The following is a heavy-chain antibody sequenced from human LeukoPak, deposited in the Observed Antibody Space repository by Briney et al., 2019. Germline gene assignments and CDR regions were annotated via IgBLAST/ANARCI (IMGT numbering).Heavy chain of an antibody. CDR1: GGSISSGGYY. CDR3: ARDPGCSGGSCYYYYGMDV. D-gene: IGHD2-15*01. V-gene: IGHV4-31*03. CDR2: IHYSGST. Sequence: PSETLSLTCTVSGGSISSGGYYWSWIRQHPGKGLEWIGYIHYSGSTYYNPSLKSRVTISVDTSKNQFSLKLSSVTAADAAVYYCARDPGCSGGSCYYYYGMDVWGQGTAVTVSS. J-gene: IGHJ6*02.